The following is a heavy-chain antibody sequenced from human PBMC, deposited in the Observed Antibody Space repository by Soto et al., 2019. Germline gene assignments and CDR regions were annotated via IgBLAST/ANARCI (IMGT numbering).Heavy chain of an antibody. V-gene: IGHV1-46*01. D-gene: IGHD2-2*01. CDR3: ARDTRGYCSSTSCSRKGSWFDP. CDR1: GYTFTSYY. CDR2: INPSGGST. Sequence: ASVKVSCKASGYTFTSYYMHWVRQAPGQGLEWMGIINPSGGSTSYAQKFQGRVTMTRDTSTSTVYMELSSLRSEDTAVYYCARDTRGYCSSTSCSRKGSWFDPWGQGTLVTVSS. J-gene: IGHJ5*02.